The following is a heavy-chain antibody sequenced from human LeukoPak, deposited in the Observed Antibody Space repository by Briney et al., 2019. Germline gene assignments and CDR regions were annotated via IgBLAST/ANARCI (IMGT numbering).Heavy chain of an antibody. Sequence: HTGGSLRLSCAASGFTFSSYGMSWVRQAPGKGLEWVSAISGSGGSTYYADSVKGRFTISRDNSKNTLYLQMNSLRAEDTAVYYCANHRSYYYYMDVWGKGTTVTISS. CDR2: ISGSGGST. CDR1: GFTFSSYG. V-gene: IGHV3-23*01. J-gene: IGHJ6*03. CDR3: ANHRSYYYYMDV.